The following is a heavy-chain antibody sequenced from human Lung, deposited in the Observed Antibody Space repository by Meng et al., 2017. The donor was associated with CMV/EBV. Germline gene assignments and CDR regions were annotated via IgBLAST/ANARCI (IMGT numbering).Heavy chain of an antibody. V-gene: IGHV4-39*07. CDR2: LYDSGST. J-gene: IGHJ4*02. CDR3: ARDLEY. D-gene: IGHD1-1*01. Sequence: WGPVLVSPSWTPSAAWSCAGGSISSSTYYWAWIRQPPGKGLEWIGRLYDSGSTYYHPSLKSRVTISVDTSKTFFSLKLRSVTAADTAVYYCARDLEYWGQGTLVTRLL. CDR1: GGSISSSTYY.